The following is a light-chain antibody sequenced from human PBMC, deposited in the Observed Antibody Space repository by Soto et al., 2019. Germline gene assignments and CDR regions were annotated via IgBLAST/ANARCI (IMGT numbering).Light chain of an antibody. V-gene: IGKV1-13*02. CDR2: AAS. J-gene: IGKJ4*01. CDR1: QGISSA. CDR3: QQFNSYPLT. Sequence: AIQLTQSPSSLSASVGDRVTITCRASQGISSALAWYQQKPGKAPELLIYAASSLESGVPSSFSGSGSGTDFTLTISSLQPEDFATYYCQQFNSYPLTFGGGTKVEIK.